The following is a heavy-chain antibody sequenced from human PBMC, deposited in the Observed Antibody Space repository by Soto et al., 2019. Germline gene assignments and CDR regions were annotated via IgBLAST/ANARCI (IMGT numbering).Heavy chain of an antibody. V-gene: IGHV3-30*18. CDR2: ISYDGSNK. D-gene: IGHD4-17*01. CDR1: GFTFSSYG. CDR3: AKGSTVTTCPFDY. Sequence: GGSLRLSCAASGFTFSSYGIHWVRHAPGKGLKWVVVISYDGSNKYYADSVKGRFTISRDNSKNTLYLQMNSMRAEDTAVFYCAKGSTVTTCPFDYWGQGTLVIVSS. J-gene: IGHJ4*02.